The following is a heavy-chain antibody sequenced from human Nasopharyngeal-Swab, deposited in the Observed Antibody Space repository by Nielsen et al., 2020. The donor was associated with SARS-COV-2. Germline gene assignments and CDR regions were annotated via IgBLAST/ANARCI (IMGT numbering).Heavy chain of an antibody. Sequence: GESLKISCAASGFTFSSYGMHWVRQAPGKGLEWVAVIWYDGSNEYYADSVKGRFTISRDNSKNTLYLQMNSLRAEDTAVYYCARGHNTYCGGDCYSLAPDYWGQGTLVTVSS. J-gene: IGHJ4*02. CDR2: IWYDGSNE. V-gene: IGHV3-33*01. D-gene: IGHD2-21*02. CDR1: GFTFSSYG. CDR3: ARGHNTYCGGDCYSLAPDY.